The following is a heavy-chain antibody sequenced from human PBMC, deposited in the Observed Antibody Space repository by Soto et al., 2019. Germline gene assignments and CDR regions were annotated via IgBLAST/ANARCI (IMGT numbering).Heavy chain of an antibody. J-gene: IGHJ3*02. D-gene: IGHD2-21*01. CDR1: GFIFSSYS. Sequence: QVQLVESGGGVVQPGRSLRLSCAASGFIFSSYSMHWVRQAPGKGLEWVAIISNDGSNKDYEDSVKGRFTISRDNSNNTLSLQMNSLRAEDTAVYYCARDQFLDAFDIWGQGTMVTVSS. CDR2: ISNDGSNK. V-gene: IGHV3-30-3*01. CDR3: ARDQFLDAFDI.